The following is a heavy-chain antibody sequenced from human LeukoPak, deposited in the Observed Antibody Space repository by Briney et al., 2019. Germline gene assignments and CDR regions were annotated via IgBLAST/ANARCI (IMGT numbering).Heavy chain of an antibody. CDR1: GFTFSSYA. D-gene: IGHD3-3*01. J-gene: IGHJ3*02. CDR2: ISGSGGST. V-gene: IGHV3-23*01. Sequence: GGSLRLSCAASGFTFSSYAMSWVRQAPGKGLEWVSAISGSGGSTYYADSVKGRFTISRDNAKNSLYLQMNSLRAEDTALYYCAKDIGLAIFGVADAFDIWGQGTMVTVSS. CDR3: AKDIGLAIFGVADAFDI.